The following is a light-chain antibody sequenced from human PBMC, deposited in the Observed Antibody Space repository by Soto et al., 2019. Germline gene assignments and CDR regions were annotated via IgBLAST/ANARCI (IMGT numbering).Light chain of an antibody. CDR3: QQDNNWPLT. Sequence: EVVMTQSPATLSLSPGERATLSCRASHRVNTCLAWYQHRPGQAPSLLIYEASTRATGIPARFSGSGSGKEFTPTISRLQSDDFAVYYCQQDNNWPLTFGGGTKVDI. CDR2: EAS. V-gene: IGKV3-15*01. J-gene: IGKJ4*01. CDR1: HRVNTC.